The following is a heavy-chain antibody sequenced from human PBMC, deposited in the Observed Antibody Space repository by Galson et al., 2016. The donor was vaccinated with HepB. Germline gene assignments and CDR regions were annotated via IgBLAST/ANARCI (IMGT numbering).Heavy chain of an antibody. V-gene: IGHV3-11*01. D-gene: IGHD6-19*01. Sequence: SLRLSCAASGFTFSHYFVSWICQAPGKGLGWVSYISGSADSRRYADSVKGRFTISRDNSKNSLYLQMNNLRAEDTAVYYCARMVPLYSGGWYVRGDGWFDPWGQGTLVTVSS. J-gene: IGHJ5*02. CDR2: ISGSADSR. CDR3: ARMVPLYSGGWYVRGDGWFDP. CDR1: GFTFSHYF.